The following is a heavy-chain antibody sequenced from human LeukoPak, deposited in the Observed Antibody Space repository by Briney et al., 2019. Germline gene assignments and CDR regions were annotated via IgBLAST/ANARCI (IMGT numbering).Heavy chain of an antibody. CDR3: ARDYDILTGDRGWSSFDI. D-gene: IGHD3-9*01. CDR2: ISAYNGNT. V-gene: IGHV1-18*01. CDR1: GCTFTSYG. J-gene: IGHJ3*02. Sequence: AASVTVSCTASGCTFTSYGISWVRQAPGQGLEWMGWISAYNGNTNYAQKLQGRVTMTTDTSTSTAYMELRSLRSADTAVYYCARDYDILTGDRGWSSFDIWAKGQWSPSLQ.